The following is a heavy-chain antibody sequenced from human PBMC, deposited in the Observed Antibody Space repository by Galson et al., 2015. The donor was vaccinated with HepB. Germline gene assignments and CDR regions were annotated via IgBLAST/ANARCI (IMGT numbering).Heavy chain of an antibody. CDR3: AREIKGRWYHFEY. J-gene: IGHJ4*02. Sequence: SLRLSCAASGFDFSIYGMNWVRQAPGKGLEWVAVIWFDGSNEDYVDSVKGRFTIPRDNSQKTLYLQMNSLRAEDTAVYYCAREIKGRWYHFEYWGQGALVTVSS. CDR1: GFDFSIYG. V-gene: IGHV3-33*01. CDR2: IWFDGSNE. D-gene: IGHD2-2*01.